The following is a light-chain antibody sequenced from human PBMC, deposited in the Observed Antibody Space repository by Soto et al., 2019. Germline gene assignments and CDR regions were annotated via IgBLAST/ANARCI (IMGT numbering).Light chain of an antibody. CDR2: AAS. CDR1: QDISTY. CDR3: QKYNTAPLT. Sequence: DIRMTQSPSSLSSSVGDRVTIACRASQDISTYLAWYQQKPGKVPKLLIYAASTLLSGVPSRFSGSGSGTDFTLTISSLQPEDVATCYGQKYNTAPLTFGQGTKGEIK. J-gene: IGKJ1*01. V-gene: IGKV1-27*01.